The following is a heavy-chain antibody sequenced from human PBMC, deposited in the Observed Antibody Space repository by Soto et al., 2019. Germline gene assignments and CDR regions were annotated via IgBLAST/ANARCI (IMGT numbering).Heavy chain of an antibody. V-gene: IGHV3-21*01. D-gene: IGHD5-18*01. CDR2: ISSSSSYI. Sequence: PGGSLRLSCAASGFTFSSYSMNWVRQAPGKGLEWVSSISSSSSYIYYADSVKGRFTISRDNAKNSLYLQMNSLRAEDTAVYYCARFPPRWSHVDTANPDAFDIWGQGTMVTVSS. CDR3: ARFPPRWSHVDTANPDAFDI. J-gene: IGHJ3*02. CDR1: GFTFSSYS.